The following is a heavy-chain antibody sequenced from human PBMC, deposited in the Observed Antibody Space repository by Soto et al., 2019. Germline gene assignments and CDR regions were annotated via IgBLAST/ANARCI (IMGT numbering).Heavy chain of an antibody. CDR1: GYTFTSYG. J-gene: IGHJ6*02. D-gene: IGHD6-19*01. CDR2: ISAYNGNT. Sequence: ASVKVSCKASGYTFTSYGISWVRQAPGQGLEWMGWISAYNGNTNYAQKLQGRVTMTTDTSTSTAYMELRSLRSDDTAVYYCAREGIAVAGPIRYYYYGMDVWGQGTTVTVSS. CDR3: AREGIAVAGPIRYYYYGMDV. V-gene: IGHV1-18*01.